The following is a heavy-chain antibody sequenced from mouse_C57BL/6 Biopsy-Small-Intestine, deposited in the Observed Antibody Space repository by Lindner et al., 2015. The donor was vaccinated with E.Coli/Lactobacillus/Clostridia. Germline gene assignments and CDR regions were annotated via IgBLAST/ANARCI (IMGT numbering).Heavy chain of an antibody. CDR1: GYTFNGYW. CDR3: ARQWSYAMDY. V-gene: IGHV1-9*01. CDR2: VLPGSVTT. Sequence: VQLQESGTELMKPGASVKLSCKATGYTFNGYWIEWVKQGPGHGLEWIGEVLPGSVTTNYNEKFKGKATFTADTSSSTAYMQLNSLTTEDSAIYYCARQWSYAMDYWGQGTSVTVSS. J-gene: IGHJ4*01. D-gene: IGHD1-1*02.